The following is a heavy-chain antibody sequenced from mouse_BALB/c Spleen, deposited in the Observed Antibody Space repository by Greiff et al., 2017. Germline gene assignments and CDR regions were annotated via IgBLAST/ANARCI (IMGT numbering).Heavy chain of an antibody. CDR1: GFTFSSFG. CDR3: ARSVLRNYFDY. V-gene: IGHV5-17*02. Sequence: EVHLVESGGGLVQPGGSRKLSCAASGFTFSSFGMHWVRQAPEKGLEWVAYISSGSSTIYYADTVKGRFTISRDNPKNTLFLQMTSLRSEDTAMYYCARSVLRNYFDYWGQGTTLTVSS. CDR2: ISSGSSTI. J-gene: IGHJ2*01. D-gene: IGHD1-1*01.